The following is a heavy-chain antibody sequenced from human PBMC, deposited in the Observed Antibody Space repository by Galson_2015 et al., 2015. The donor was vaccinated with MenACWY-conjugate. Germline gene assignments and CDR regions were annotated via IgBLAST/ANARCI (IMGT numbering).Heavy chain of an antibody. Sequence: SLRLSCAASNFTFSKNWMHWVRQAPGKGLVWVSRVSYDGRSTNYADSVKGRFTISRDNAKNTLYLEMNSLRVEDAAVYFCAREDPNWKFDLWGQGTPVTVSS. CDR1: NFTFSKNW. CDR2: VSYDGRST. J-gene: IGHJ5*02. CDR3: AREDPNWKFDL. D-gene: IGHD1-20*01. V-gene: IGHV3-74*01.